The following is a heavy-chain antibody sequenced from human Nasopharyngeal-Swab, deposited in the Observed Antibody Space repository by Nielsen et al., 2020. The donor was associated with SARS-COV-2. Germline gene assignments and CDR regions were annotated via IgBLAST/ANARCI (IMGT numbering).Heavy chain of an antibody. CDR2: VFYTGDT. Sequence: ESLKISCAASGFTFSSHSMNWIRQTPGKGLEWIGSVFYTGDTNYNPALKSRVTVSVDTSKNQLSLTLTSVTAADTSVYFCARGYCLIRGCARSDNYYGVDVWGQGRRVTVSS. CDR1: GFTFSSHS. D-gene: IGHD2-15*01. CDR3: ARGYCLIRGCARSDNYYGVDV. V-gene: IGHV4-39*01. J-gene: IGHJ6*02.